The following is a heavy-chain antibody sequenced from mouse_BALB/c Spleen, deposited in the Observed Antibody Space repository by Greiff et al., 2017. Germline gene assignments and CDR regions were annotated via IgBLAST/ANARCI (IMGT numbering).Heavy chain of an antibody. CDR1: GYAFTSHN. J-gene: IGHJ4*01. D-gene: IGHD2-1*01. Sequence: EVQGVESGPELVKPGASVKVSCKASGYAFTSHNMYWVKQSHGKSLEWIGYIDPYNGGTSYNQKFKGKATLTVDKSSSTAYMHLNSLTSEDSAVYYCARKIYYGNYVGAMDYWGQGTSVTVSS. CDR3: ARKIYYGNYVGAMDY. V-gene: IGHV1S135*01. CDR2: IDPYNGGT.